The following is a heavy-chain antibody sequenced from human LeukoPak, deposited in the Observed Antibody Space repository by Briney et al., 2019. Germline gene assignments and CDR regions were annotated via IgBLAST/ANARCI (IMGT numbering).Heavy chain of an antibody. CDR1: GFIFNIYG. CDR2: ISSSSSTI. D-gene: IGHD2-2*01. Sequence: GTSLRLSCAASGFIFNIYGMHWVRQAPGKGLEWVSYISSSSSTIYYADSVKGRFTISRDNAKNSLYLQMNSLRAEDTAVYYCLNGLPAADYWGQGTLVTVSS. V-gene: IGHV3-48*01. CDR3: LNGLPAADY. J-gene: IGHJ4*02.